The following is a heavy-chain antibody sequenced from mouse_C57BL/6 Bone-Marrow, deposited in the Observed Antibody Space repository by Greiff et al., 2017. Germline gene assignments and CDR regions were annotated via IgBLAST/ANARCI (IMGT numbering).Heavy chain of an antibody. V-gene: IGHV5-17*01. CDR1: GFTFSDYG. Sequence: EVQLVESGGGLVKPGGSLKLSCAASGFTFSDYGMHWVRQAPEKGLEWVAYISSGSSTIYYADTVKGRFTISRDNAKNTLFLQMTSLRSEDTAMYYCARPDYYYGSSYGWFAYWGQGTLVTVSA. D-gene: IGHD1-1*01. J-gene: IGHJ3*01. CDR2: ISSGSSTI. CDR3: ARPDYYYGSSYGWFAY.